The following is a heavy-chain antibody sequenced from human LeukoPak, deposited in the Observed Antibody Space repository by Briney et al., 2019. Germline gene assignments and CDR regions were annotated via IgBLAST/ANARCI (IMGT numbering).Heavy chain of an antibody. D-gene: IGHD5-18*01. Sequence: GESLKISCKASGYSFTSYWIGWVRQMPGKGLEWMGIIYPDDSDTRYSPSFQGQVTISADKSISTAYLLWSSLKASDTAMYYCARLVDITMADYWGQGSLVTVSS. CDR2: IYPDDSDT. V-gene: IGHV5-51*03. CDR3: ARLVDITMADY. J-gene: IGHJ4*02. CDR1: GYSFTSYW.